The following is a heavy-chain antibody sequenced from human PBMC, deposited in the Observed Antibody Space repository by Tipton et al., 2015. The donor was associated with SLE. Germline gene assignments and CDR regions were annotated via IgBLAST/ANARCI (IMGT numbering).Heavy chain of an antibody. CDR2: MNPNSGNT. CDR1: GYTFTSYD. Sequence: QAGAEVKKPGASVKVSCKASGYTFTSYDINWVRQATGQGLERMGWMNPNSGNTGYAQKLQGRVTMTRNTSISTAYMELSSLRSEDTAVYYCARGEYSSSKDAFDIWGQGTMVTVSS. J-gene: IGHJ3*02. V-gene: IGHV1-8*01. CDR3: ARGEYSSSKDAFDI. D-gene: IGHD6-6*01.